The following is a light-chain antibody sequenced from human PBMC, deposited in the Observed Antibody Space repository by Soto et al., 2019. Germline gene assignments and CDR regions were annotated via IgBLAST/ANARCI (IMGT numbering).Light chain of an antibody. Sequence: SYELTQPPSVSVSPGQTASITCSGDKLGDKYACWYQQKPGQSPVLVIYQDSKRPSGIPERFSGSNSGNTATLTISGTQAMDEAEYYCQAWDSSTAIGVVFGGGTKLTVL. V-gene: IGLV3-1*01. J-gene: IGLJ2*01. CDR3: QAWDSSTAIGVV. CDR2: QDS. CDR1: KLGDKY.